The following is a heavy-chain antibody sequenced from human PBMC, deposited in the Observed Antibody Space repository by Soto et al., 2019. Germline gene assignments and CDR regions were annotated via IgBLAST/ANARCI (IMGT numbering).Heavy chain of an antibody. V-gene: IGHV4-39*01. CDR1: GGSISSSDSY. CDR2: IYFGGST. J-gene: IGHJ3*01. CDR3: ARRGLLLLPL. D-gene: IGHD2-15*01. Sequence: LTCTVSGGSISSSDSYWVWIRQPPGKGLEWIGSIYFGGSTYFNPSLKSRATISVDTSNNLFSLNLISVTAADTAIYYCARRGLLLLPLWGQGTMVTVSS.